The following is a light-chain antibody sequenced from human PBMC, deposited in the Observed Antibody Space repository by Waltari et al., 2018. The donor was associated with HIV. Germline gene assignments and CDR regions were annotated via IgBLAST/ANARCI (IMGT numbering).Light chain of an antibody. V-gene: IGKV1-13*02. CDR1: QGISSA. CDR2: DAA. CDR3: QQFDSHGLT. Sequence: AIQLTQSPSSLSASVGDRVTIPCRASQGISSALAWYQQKPGKGPRLLIYDAANLESGVPSRFSGSGSWTDFTLTTSSLLPEDVSTYYCQQFDSHGLTFGGGTMVEIK. J-gene: IGKJ4*01.